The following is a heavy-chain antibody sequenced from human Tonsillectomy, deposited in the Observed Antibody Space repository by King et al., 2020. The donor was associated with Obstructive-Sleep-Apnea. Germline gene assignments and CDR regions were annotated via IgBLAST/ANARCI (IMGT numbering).Heavy chain of an antibody. CDR2: IYYSWST. J-gene: IGHJ4*02. D-gene: IGHD2-15*01. V-gene: IGHV4-59*01. CDR1: GGSISSYY. CDR3: ARLTDIVVVVADPYFDY. Sequence: QLQESGPGLVKPSETLSLTCTVSGGSISSYYWSWIRQPPGKGLEWIGYIYYSWSTNYNTSLKIRVTISVDTSKNQFSRKLSSVTAADTAAYYCARLTDIVVVVADPYFDYWGQGTLVTVSS.